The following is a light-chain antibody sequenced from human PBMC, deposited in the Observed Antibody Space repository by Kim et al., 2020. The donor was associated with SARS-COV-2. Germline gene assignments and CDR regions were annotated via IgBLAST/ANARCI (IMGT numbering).Light chain of an antibody. J-gene: IGLJ3*02. CDR1: KLGDKY. CDR3: QAWDSSTVV. CDR2: PDS. V-gene: IGLV3-1*01. Sequence: SYELTQPPSVSVSPGQTASITCSGDKLGDKYACWYQQKPGQSPVLVIYPDSKRPSGIPERFSGSNSGNTATLTISGTQAMDEADYYCQAWDSSTVVFGGG.